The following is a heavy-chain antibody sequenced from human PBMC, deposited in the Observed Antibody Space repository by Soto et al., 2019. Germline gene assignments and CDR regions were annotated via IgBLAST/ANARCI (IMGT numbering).Heavy chain of an antibody. D-gene: IGHD2-8*02. Sequence: QVHLQESGPQLVKPSQPLSLTCTVSGGPVRDAFSYWTWIRQPPGKGPEWMGYLSYTGSTYYNPSHRNRATISVDESSILLSLRLSSVTAADTAVYYCARELEGGVFDIWGRGTLVTVSS. CDR2: LSYTGST. CDR3: ARELEGGVFDI. J-gene: IGHJ3*02. V-gene: IGHV4-30-4*01. CDR1: GGPVRDAFSY.